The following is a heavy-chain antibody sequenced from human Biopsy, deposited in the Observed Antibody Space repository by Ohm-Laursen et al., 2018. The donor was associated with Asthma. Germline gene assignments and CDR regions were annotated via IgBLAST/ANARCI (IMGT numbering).Heavy chain of an antibody. Sequence: SLRLSCAASGFNFRSYGMHWVRQAPGRGLEWVAVLWYDGSNKYYGDFVKGRFTISRDNSQNTLYLEMNSLRVEDTAVYYCARDPHDILTGQRMDVWGQGTTVTVSS. CDR2: LWYDGSNK. D-gene: IGHD3-9*01. CDR3: ARDPHDILTGQRMDV. V-gene: IGHV3-33*01. CDR1: GFNFRSYG. J-gene: IGHJ6*02.